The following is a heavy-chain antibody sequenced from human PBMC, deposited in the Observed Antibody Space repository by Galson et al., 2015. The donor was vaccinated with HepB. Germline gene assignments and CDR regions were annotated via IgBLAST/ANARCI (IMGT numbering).Heavy chain of an antibody. J-gene: IGHJ3*02. V-gene: IGHV3-30*04. CDR2: ITYDGSDK. Sequence: SLRLSCAASGFTFSSYSMHWVRQAPGKGLEWVAHITYDGSDKDYADSVKGRFPISRDNSQNTVYLEMNSLRPEDTAVYSCARDPRGDGSGNYYMRDTFDIWGQGTLVTVSS. CDR3: ARDPRGDGSGNYYMRDTFDI. CDR1: GFTFSSYS. D-gene: IGHD3-10*01.